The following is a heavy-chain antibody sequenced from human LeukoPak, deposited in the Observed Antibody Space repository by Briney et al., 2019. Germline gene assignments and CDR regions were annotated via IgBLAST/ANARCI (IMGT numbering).Heavy chain of an antibody. D-gene: IGHD3-22*01. CDR3: AREDSSGYYFLFDY. Sequence: PSETLSLTCAVYGGSFSGYYWSWIRQPPGKGLEWIGEINHSGSTNYNPSLKSRVTISVDTSKNQFSLKLSSVTAADTAVYYCAREDSSGYYFLFDYWGQGTLVTVSS. J-gene: IGHJ4*02. CDR2: INHSGST. CDR1: GGSFSGYY. V-gene: IGHV4-34*01.